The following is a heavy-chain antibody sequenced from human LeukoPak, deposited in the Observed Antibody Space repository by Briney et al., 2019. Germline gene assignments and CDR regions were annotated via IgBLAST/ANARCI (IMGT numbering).Heavy chain of an antibody. Sequence: GGPLRLSCAASGFTFSSYWMSWVRQAPGKGLEWVANIKQDGSEKYYMDSVKGRFTISRDNAKNSLYLQMNSLRAEDTAVYYCARVRLSDYYYYGMDVWGQGTTVTVSS. V-gene: IGHV3-7*01. J-gene: IGHJ6*02. CDR2: IKQDGSEK. CDR3: ARVRLSDYYYYGMDV. CDR1: GFTFSSYW. D-gene: IGHD6-25*01.